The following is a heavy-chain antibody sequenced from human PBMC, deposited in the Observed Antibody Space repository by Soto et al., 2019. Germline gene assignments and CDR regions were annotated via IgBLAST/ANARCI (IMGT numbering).Heavy chain of an antibody. CDR1: GFTFSSYA. Sequence: GGSLRLSCAASGFTFSSYAMHWVRQAPGKGLEWVAVISYDGSNKYYADSVKGRFTISRDNSKNTLYLQMNSLRAEDPAVYYCARASIVATILSGYGRDVWGQGTTVTVAS. V-gene: IGHV3-30-3*01. CDR2: ISYDGSNK. CDR3: ARASIVATILSGYGRDV. J-gene: IGHJ6*02. D-gene: IGHD5-12*01.